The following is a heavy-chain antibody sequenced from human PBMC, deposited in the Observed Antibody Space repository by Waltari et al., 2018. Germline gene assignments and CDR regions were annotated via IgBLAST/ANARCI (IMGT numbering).Heavy chain of an antibody. Sequence: QVQLQESGPGLVKPSETLSLTCTVSGGSISSYYWSWIRQPPGKGLEWIGYIYYSGSTNYNPSLKSRVTISVDTSKNQFSLKLSSVTAADTAVYYCARAISRNDCWSVTYYYYYMDVWGKGTTVIVSS. J-gene: IGHJ6*03. CDR3: ARAISRNDCWSVTYYYYYMDV. V-gene: IGHV4-59*01. D-gene: IGHD3-3*01. CDR2: IYYSGST. CDR1: GGSISSYY.